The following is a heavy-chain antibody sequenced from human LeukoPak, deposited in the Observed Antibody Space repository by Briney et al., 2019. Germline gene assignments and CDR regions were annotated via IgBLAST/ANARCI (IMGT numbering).Heavy chain of an antibody. Sequence: ASVKVSCKASGYTFTGYYIHWVRQAPGQGLEWMGWINPTSFGTKYEQKFQGRVTMTRDTSISTVYMELSSLRSEDTAVYYCARDPTGYSSPGDDYWGQGTLVTVSS. J-gene: IGHJ4*02. CDR2: INPTSFGT. CDR1: GYTFTGYY. D-gene: IGHD6-13*01. CDR3: ARDPTGYSSPGDDY. V-gene: IGHV1-2*02.